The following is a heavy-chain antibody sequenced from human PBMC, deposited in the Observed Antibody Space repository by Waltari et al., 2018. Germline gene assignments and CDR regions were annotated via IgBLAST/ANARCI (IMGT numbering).Heavy chain of an antibody. CDR2: SSSSSSYI. CDR1: GFTFSSYS. D-gene: IGHD1-1*01. CDR3: ARDPGGLTLQLDL. Sequence: EVQLVESGGGLVKPGGSLRLSCAASGFTFSSYSMNWVRQAPGKGLGWVSSSSSSSSYIYYADSVKGRFTISRDNAKNSLYLQMNSLRAEDTAVYYCARDPGGLTLQLDLWGRGTLVTVSS. V-gene: IGHV3-21*01. J-gene: IGHJ2*01.